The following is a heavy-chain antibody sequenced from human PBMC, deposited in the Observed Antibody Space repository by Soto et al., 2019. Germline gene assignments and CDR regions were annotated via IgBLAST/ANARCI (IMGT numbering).Heavy chain of an antibody. Sequence: QVQLVQSGAEEKKPGASVKVSCKASGYTFTSYAMHWVRQAPGQRLEWMGWINAGNSDTKYSQKFQGRVTITSDTXXXXXXXXXXXXXXXXXXXXXXXXXXXXXVXAPGYWGQGTLVTVSS. CDR2: INAGNSDT. CDR1: GYTFTSYA. V-gene: IGHV1-3*05. CDR3: XXXXXXXVXAPGY. J-gene: IGHJ4*02.